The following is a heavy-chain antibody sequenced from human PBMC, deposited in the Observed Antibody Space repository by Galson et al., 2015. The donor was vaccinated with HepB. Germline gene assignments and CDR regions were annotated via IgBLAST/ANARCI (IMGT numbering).Heavy chain of an antibody. CDR2: ITSRANNYAT. V-gene: IGHV3-73*01. CDR1: GFTFSGSA. Sequence: SLRLSCAASGFTFSGSAIHWVRQASGKGLEWLGRITSRANNYATSYVASLKGRFTISRDDSKNTAYLHMTSLKTDDSAVYYCLRLGDVSGYSSSWGQRTLVTVSS. D-gene: IGHD2-2*01. J-gene: IGHJ4*02. CDR3: LRLGDVSGYSSS.